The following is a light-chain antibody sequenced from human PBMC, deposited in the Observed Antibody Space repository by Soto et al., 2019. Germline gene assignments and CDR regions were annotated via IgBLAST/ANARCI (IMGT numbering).Light chain of an antibody. CDR2: EVS. V-gene: IGLV2-8*01. Sequence: QSALTQPPSASGSPGQSVTISCTGTSSDVGGYNYVSWYQQHPAKAPKLMIYEVSKRPSGVPDRFSGSKSGNTASLTVSGXXXXXXXDYXCSSYAGSNNLVFGGGT. CDR3: SSYAGSNNLV. CDR1: SSDVGGYNY. J-gene: IGLJ2*01.